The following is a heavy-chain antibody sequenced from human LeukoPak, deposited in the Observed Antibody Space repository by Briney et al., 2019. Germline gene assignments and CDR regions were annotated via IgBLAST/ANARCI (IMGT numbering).Heavy chain of an antibody. V-gene: IGHV1-69*04. D-gene: IGHD3-22*01. CDR2: IIPILGIA. CDR1: GGTFSSYA. Sequence: PVKVSCKASGGTFSSYAISWVRQAPGQGLEWMGRIIPILGIANYAQKFQGRVTITADKSTSTAYMELSSLRSEDTAVYYCARGTYYYDSSGLTGSFDYWGQGTLVTVSS. CDR3: ARGTYYYDSSGLTGSFDY. J-gene: IGHJ4*02.